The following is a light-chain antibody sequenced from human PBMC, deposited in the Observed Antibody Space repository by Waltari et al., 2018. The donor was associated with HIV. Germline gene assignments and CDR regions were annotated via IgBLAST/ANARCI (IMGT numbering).Light chain of an antibody. J-gene: IGLJ1*01. V-gene: IGLV2-11*01. Sequence: QSALTQPRSVSGSPGQSVTISCTGPSSDVGGYNYVSWYQQHPGKAPKLMIYDVSSRPSGVPDRFSGSKSGNTASLTISGLQAEDEADYYCCSYAGYRYVFGTGTKVTVL. CDR3: CSYAGYRYV. CDR1: SSDVGGYNY. CDR2: DVS.